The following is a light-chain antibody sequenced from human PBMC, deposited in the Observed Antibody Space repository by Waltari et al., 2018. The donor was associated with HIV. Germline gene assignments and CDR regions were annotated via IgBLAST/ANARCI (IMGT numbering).Light chain of an antibody. J-gene: IGLJ1*01. CDR1: SSAVGRYNF. Sequence: QSALTQPASVSGSLRQSITISCTGSSSAVGRYNFVSWYQQHPGEAPKLIIYEVNNRPSGVSNRFSGSKSGNVAYLTISGLQPDDEADYYCSSFTTSTTHVFGTGTKVTV. CDR3: SSFTTSTTHV. V-gene: IGLV2-14*01. CDR2: EVN.